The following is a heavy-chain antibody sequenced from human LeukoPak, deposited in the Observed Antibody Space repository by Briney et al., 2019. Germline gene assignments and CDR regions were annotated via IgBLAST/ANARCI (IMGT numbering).Heavy chain of an antibody. V-gene: IGHV3-23*01. Sequence: GGSLRLSCAASGFTFSSYAMSWVRQAPGKGLEWVSAISGSGGSTYYADSVKGRFTISRDNSKNTLYLQMNSLRAEDTAVYYCARDLDDSSSWHPRGDYWGQGTLVTVSS. CDR3: ARDLDDSSSWHPRGDY. J-gene: IGHJ4*02. CDR2: ISGSGGST. CDR1: GFTFSSYA. D-gene: IGHD6-13*01.